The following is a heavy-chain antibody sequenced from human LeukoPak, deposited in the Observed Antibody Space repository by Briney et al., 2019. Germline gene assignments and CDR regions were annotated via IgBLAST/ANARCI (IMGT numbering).Heavy chain of an antibody. CDR2: ITGSGDTT. CDR1: GFIFRNYA. V-gene: IGHV3-23*01. Sequence: QPGASLRLSCAASGFIFRNYAMSWVRQAPGKGLEWVSAITGSGDTTYYADSVKGRFTISRDNSKNTLYLQMSSLRADDTAVYYCVRGTGYWGQGTLVTVSS. CDR3: VRGTGY. J-gene: IGHJ4*02.